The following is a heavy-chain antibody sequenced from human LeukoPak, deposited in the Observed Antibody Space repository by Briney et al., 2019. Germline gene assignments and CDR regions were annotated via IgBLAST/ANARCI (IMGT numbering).Heavy chain of an antibody. CDR3: AAGPAGNGHLSSY. CDR1: GFTFNNYW. J-gene: IGHJ4*02. Sequence: GGSLRLSCAASGFTFNNYWLHWVRQVPGKGLMWVSRINGDGNNVNYADSVKGRFTISRDNAKNTLHLQMNSLRAEDTAVHYCAAGPAGNGHLSSYWGQGTRVTVSP. V-gene: IGHV3-74*01. CDR2: INGDGNNV. D-gene: IGHD1-1*01.